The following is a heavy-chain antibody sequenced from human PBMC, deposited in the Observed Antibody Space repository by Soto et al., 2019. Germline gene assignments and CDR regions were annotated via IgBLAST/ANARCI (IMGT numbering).Heavy chain of an antibody. J-gene: IGHJ4*02. CDR2: MNTDGRKT. Sequence: SXRLSGAASGFTFSSYWMHWVRQAPGKGLVWVSRMNTDGRKTHYADSVKGRFTISRDNAKNTLYLQMNSLRVEDSAVYYCAKDLSGSNSIDYWGLGNLVTVSS. D-gene: IGHD4-4*01. CDR1: GFTFSSYW. V-gene: IGHV3-74*01. CDR3: AKDLSGSNSIDY.